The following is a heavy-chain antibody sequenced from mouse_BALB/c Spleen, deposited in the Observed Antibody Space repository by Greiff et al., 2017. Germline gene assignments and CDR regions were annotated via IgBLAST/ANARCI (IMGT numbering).Heavy chain of an antibody. CDR2: ISSGGSYT. D-gene: IGHD1-1*01. CDR1: GFTFSSYA. J-gene: IGHJ4*01. V-gene: IGHV5-9-3*01. CDR3: ARRGLRGYAMDY. Sequence: EVQLVESGGGLVKPGGSLKLSCAASGFTFSSYAMSWVRQTPEKRLEWVATISSGGSYTYYPDSVKGRFTISRDNAKNTLYLQMSSLRSEDTAMYYCARRGLRGYAMDYWGQGTSVTVSS.